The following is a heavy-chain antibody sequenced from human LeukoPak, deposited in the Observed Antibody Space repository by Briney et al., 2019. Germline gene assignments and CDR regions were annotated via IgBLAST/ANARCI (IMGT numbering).Heavy chain of an antibody. CDR1: GGSFSDYD. J-gene: IGHJ4*02. CDR3: ARGSNWNVPHGFDY. D-gene: IGHD1-1*01. V-gene: IGHV4-34*01. Sequence: SETLSLTCAVYGGSFSDYDWSWIRQPPGKGLEWIGEINDSGGTNYSPALKSRVTLSVDTSKNQFSLKMSSVTAADTAVYYCARGSNWNVPHGFDYWGQGTLVTVSS. CDR2: INDSGGT.